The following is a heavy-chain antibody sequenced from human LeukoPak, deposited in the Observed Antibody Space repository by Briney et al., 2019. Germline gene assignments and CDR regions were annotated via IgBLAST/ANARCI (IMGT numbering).Heavy chain of an antibody. J-gene: IGHJ6*02. V-gene: IGHV4-39*01. Sequence: SETLSLTCTVSGGSISNSGYYWGWIRQPPGKGLEWIGSIYYTGNTYYNPSLNSRVTISVDTSKNQFSLKLSSVTDADTAVYYCARNDYFGINNGMDVWGQGTTVTVS. D-gene: IGHD2/OR15-2a*01. CDR3: ARNDYFGINNGMDV. CDR2: IYYTGNT. CDR1: GGSISNSGYY.